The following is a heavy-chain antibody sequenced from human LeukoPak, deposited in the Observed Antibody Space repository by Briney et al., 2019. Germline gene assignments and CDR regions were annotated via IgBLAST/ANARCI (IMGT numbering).Heavy chain of an antibody. V-gene: IGHV3-30*18. CDR2: ISYDGSNK. D-gene: IGHD3-3*01. J-gene: IGHJ4*02. CDR3: AKTHWSHFLEWLLFAPDY. Sequence: PGGSLRLSCAASGFTFSSYAMHWVRQAPGKGLEWVAVISYDGSNKYYADSVKGRFTISRDNSKNTLYLQMNSLRAEDTAVYYCAKTHWSHFLEWLLFAPDYWGQGTLVTVSS. CDR1: GFTFSSYA.